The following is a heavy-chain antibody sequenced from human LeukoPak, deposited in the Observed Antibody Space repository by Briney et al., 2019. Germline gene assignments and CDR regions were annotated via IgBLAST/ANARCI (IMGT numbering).Heavy chain of an antibody. CDR2: IYYSGST. V-gene: IGHV4-59*08. J-gene: IGHJ4*02. CDR1: GGSINTYH. Sequence: SETLSLTCTVSGGSINTYHWSWIRQPPGKGLEWIGYIYYSGSTNYNPSLKSRVTISVDTSKNQFSLKLSSVTAADTAVYYCARLSNSGSHQYYFDYWGQGTLVTVSS. D-gene: IGHD1-26*01. CDR3: ARLSNSGSHQYYFDY.